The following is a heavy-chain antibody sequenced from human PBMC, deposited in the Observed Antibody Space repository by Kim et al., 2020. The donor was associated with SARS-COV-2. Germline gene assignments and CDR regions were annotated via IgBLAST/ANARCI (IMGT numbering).Heavy chain of an antibody. CDR2: IKSKVDGETV. V-gene: IGHV3-15*01. J-gene: IGHJ4*02. CDR3: STDDPQWTTH. D-gene: IGHD2-8*01. CDR1: GFTFSNAW. Sequence: GGSLRLSCAASGFTFSNAWMSWVRQAPGKGLEWVGRIKSKVDGETVDYATPVKGRFSISRDDSNNRLYLQMNSLKTEDTAVYYCSTDDPQWTTHWGQGTLVTVSS.